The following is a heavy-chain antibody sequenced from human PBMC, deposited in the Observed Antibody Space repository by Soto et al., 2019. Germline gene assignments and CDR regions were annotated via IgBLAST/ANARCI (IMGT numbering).Heavy chain of an antibody. V-gene: IGHV3-48*02. Sequence: GGSLRLSCAASGFTFSSYSMNWVRQAPGKGLEWVSYISSSSSTIYYADSVKGRFTISRDNAKNSLYLQMNSLRDEDTAVYYCARDDWERGYSYGSYYYGMDAWGQGTTVTV. CDR3: ARDDWERGYSYGSYYYGMDA. CDR1: GFTFSSYS. J-gene: IGHJ6*02. CDR2: ISSSSSTI. D-gene: IGHD5-18*01.